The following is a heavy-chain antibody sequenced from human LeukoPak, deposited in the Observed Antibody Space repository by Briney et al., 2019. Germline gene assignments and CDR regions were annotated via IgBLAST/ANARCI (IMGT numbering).Heavy chain of an antibody. V-gene: IGHV4-59*01. Sequence: SETLSLTCTVSGGSISSYYWSWIRQPPGKGLEWIGYIYYSGSTNYNPSLKSRVTISVDTSKNQFSLKLSSVTAADTAVYYCASEVITYYYGSGSQYYFDYWGQGTLVTVSS. CDR2: IYYSGST. CDR1: GGSISSYY. J-gene: IGHJ4*02. D-gene: IGHD3-10*01. CDR3: ASEVITYYYGSGSQYYFDY.